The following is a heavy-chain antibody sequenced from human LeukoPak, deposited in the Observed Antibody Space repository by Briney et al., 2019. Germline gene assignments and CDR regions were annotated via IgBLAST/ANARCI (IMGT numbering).Heavy chain of an antibody. Sequence: SQTLSLTCTVSGGSISNGGYYWSWIRQHPGKGLEWVGYIYYSGSAYYNPSLKSRVTISVDTSKNQFSLKLSSVTAVDTAVYYCARASSSSSSYWFDPWGQGTLVTVSS. CDR2: IYYSGSA. CDR3: ARASSSSSSYWFDP. J-gene: IGHJ5*02. V-gene: IGHV4-31*03. CDR1: GGSISNGGYY. D-gene: IGHD6-6*01.